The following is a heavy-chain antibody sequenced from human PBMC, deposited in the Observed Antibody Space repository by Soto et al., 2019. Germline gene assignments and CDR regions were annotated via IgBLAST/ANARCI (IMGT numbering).Heavy chain of an antibody. CDR2: TIPIYGTA. D-gene: IGHD1-26*01. Sequence: SVKVSCKASGGTFSSFTISWVRQAPGQGLEWMGGTIPIYGTANYAQKFQDRVTIIADASTTTAYMELSSLRSEDTAIYYCAKGRREDWESYYYYAMDVWGQGTTVTVS. J-gene: IGHJ6*02. CDR1: GGTFSSFT. CDR3: AKGRREDWESYYYYAMDV. V-gene: IGHV1-69*13.